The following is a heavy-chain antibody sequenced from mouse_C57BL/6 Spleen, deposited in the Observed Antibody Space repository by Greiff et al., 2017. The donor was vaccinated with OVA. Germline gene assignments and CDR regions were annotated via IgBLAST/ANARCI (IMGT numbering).Heavy chain of an antibody. CDR2: IYPGDGDT. CDR1: GYAFSSSW. J-gene: IGHJ4*01. Sequence: VQLQESGPELVKPGASVKISCKASGYAFSSSWMNWVKQRPGKGLEWIGRIYPGDGDTIYNGKFKGKATLTADKSSSTAYMQLSSLTSEDSAVYFCARSIYYDYDDGYAMDYWGQGTSVTVSS. V-gene: IGHV1-82*01. CDR3: ARSIYYDYDDGYAMDY. D-gene: IGHD2-4*01.